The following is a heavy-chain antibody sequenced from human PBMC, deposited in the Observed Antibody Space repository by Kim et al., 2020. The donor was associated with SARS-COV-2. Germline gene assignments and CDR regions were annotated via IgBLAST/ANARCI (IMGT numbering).Heavy chain of an antibody. D-gene: IGHD2-15*01. J-gene: IGHJ4*02. CDR1: GGSFSGYY. CDR2: ITHDGNT. Sequence: SETLSLTCDVYGGSFSGYYWNWIRQPPGKGLEWIGEITHDGNTNYNPSLTGRVTMSLDTSKNRFSLKVASVTAADTAIYYCAREFIAGSYHFDYWGQGTLVTVSS. V-gene: IGHV4-34*01. CDR3: AREFIAGSYHFDY.